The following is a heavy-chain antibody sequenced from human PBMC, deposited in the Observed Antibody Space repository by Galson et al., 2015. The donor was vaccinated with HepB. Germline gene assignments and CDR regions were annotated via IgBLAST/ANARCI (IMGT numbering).Heavy chain of an antibody. V-gene: IGHV1-24*01. CDR2: FDPEDGET. J-gene: IGHJ4*02. D-gene: IGHD3-9*01. CDR1: GYTLTELS. CDR3: ATASPTYDILTRPTWVFDY. Sequence: SVKVSCKVSGYTLTELSMHWVRQAPGKGLEWMGGFDPEDGETIYAQKFQGRVTMTEDTSTDTAYMGLSSLRSEDTAVYYCATASPTYDILTRPTWVFDYWGQGTLVTVSS.